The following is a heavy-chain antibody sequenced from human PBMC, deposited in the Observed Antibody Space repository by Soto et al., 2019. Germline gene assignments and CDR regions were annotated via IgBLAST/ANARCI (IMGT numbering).Heavy chain of an antibody. V-gene: IGHV1-2*04. J-gene: IGHJ5*02. CDR3: ARDASVGGSGSYWDWYDP. Sequence: QVQLVQSGAEVKKPGASVKVSCKASGYTFTGYYMHWVRQAPGQGLEWMGWINPNSGGTNYAQKFQGWVTMTRETSISTAFRGLSRLRSDDTAVYYCARDASVGGSGSYWDWYDPWGQGTLVTVFS. D-gene: IGHD3-10*01. CDR2: INPNSGGT. CDR1: GYTFTGYY.